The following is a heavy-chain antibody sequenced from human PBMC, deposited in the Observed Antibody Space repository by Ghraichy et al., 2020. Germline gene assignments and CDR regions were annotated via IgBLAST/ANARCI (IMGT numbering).Heavy chain of an antibody. CDR3: ARDPGYCSGGNCYNDAFDI. D-gene: IGHD2-15*01. CDR1: GFTFSSST. J-gene: IGHJ3*02. CDR2: ITSTSSYI. Sequence: LSLTCAASGFTFSSSTMNWVRQAPGKGLEWVSSITSTSSYIYYADSVQGRFTISRDNAKNSLYLQMNSLRAEDTAVYYCARDPGYCSGGNCYNDAFDIWGQGTMVTVSS. V-gene: IGHV3-21*01.